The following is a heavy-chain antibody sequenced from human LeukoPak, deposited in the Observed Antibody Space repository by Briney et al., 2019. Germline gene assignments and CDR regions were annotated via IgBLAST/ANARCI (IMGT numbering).Heavy chain of an antibody. CDR1: GGTFSSYA. CDR3: ARFSYDSSGYYYGYFDY. CDR2: IIPIFGTA. J-gene: IGHJ4*02. V-gene: IGHV1-69*05. Sequence: SVKVSCKASGGTFSSYAISWVRQAPGQGLEWMGRIIPIFGTANYAQKFQGRVTITTDESTSTAYMELSSLRSEDTAVYYCARFSYDSSGYYYGYFDYWGQGTLVTVSS. D-gene: IGHD3-22*01.